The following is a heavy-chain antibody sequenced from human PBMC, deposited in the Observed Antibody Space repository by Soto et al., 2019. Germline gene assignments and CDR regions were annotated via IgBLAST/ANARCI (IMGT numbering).Heavy chain of an antibody. J-gene: IGHJ3*02. D-gene: IGHD5-18*01. V-gene: IGHV3-23*01. CDR2: ISGSGGST. Sequence: EVQLLESGGGLVQPGGSLRLSCAASGFTFSSYAMSWVRQAPGKGLGWVSAISGSGGSTYYADSVKGRFTISRDNSKNPLYLQKNSLRAEDTGVNYCAKDTSTWIKLWVDAFDIWGQGTMVTVSS. CDR1: GFTFSSYA. CDR3: AKDTSTWIKLWVDAFDI.